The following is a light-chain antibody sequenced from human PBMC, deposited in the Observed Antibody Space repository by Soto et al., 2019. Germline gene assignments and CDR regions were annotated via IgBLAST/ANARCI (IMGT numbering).Light chain of an antibody. J-gene: IGKJ4*01. Sequence: DIVMTQSPDSLAVSLGEXATINCKSSQSVLYSSNNKNYLAWYQHKPGQPPKLLIYWASTRESGVPERFSGSGSGTDFTLTISSLQAEDVAVYYCQQYYSTPLTFGGGTKVDIK. V-gene: IGKV4-1*01. CDR2: WAS. CDR3: QQYYSTPLT. CDR1: QSVLYSSNNKNY.